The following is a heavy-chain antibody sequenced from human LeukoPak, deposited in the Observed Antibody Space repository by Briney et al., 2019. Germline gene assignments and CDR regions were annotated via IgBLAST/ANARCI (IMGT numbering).Heavy chain of an antibody. Sequence: GGSLRLSCAASGFTFSSYEMNWVRQAPGKGLEWVSYINSGSDSIHYADSVKGRFTVSRDNAKNSLFLQMNSLRAEDTAVYYCARQWLALDYWGQGTLVTVSS. CDR3: ARQWLALDY. V-gene: IGHV3-48*03. D-gene: IGHD6-19*01. CDR2: INSGSDSI. CDR1: GFTFSSYE. J-gene: IGHJ4*02.